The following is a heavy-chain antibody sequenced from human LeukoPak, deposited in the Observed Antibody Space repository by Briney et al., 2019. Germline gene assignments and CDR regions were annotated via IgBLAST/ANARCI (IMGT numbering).Heavy chain of an antibody. D-gene: IGHD2-2*02. Sequence: PSETLSLTCAVYGGSFSGYYWSWIRQPPGKGLEWIGEINHSGSTNYNPSLKSRVTISVDTSKNQFSLKLSSVTAADTAVYYCARFVDCSSTSCYTLGDWFDPWGQGTLVTVSS. CDR3: ARFVDCSSTSCYTLGDWFDP. CDR2: INHSGST. J-gene: IGHJ5*02. CDR1: GGSFSGYY. V-gene: IGHV4-34*01.